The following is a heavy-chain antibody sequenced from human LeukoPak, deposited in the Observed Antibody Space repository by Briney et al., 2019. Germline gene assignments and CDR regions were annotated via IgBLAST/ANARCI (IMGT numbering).Heavy chain of an antibody. J-gene: IGHJ4*02. CDR2: IIPIFGTA. CDR1: GGTFSRYA. Sequence: GASVKVSCKASGGTFSRYAISWVRQAPGQGLEWVGGIIPIFGTANYAQKFQGRVTITADESTSTAYMELSSLRSEDTAVYYCARTLSGHYDVLTGYEFGYFDYWGQGTLVTVSS. D-gene: IGHD3-9*01. V-gene: IGHV1-69*13. CDR3: ARTLSGHYDVLTGYEFGYFDY.